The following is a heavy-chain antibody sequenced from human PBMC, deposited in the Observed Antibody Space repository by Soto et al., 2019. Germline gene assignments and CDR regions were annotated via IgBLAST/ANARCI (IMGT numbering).Heavy chain of an antibody. D-gene: IGHD5-12*01. CDR2: IYYSGST. CDR3: ARDRYSGSDRFDY. Sequence: QVQLQESGPGLVKPSQTLSLTCTVSGGSISSGGYYWSWIRQHPGKGLEWIGYIYYSGSTYYIPSLKSRVTISVDTSKNQFSLKLSSVTAADTAVYYCARDRYSGSDRFDYWGQGTLVTVSS. J-gene: IGHJ4*02. V-gene: IGHV4-31*03. CDR1: GGSISSGGYY.